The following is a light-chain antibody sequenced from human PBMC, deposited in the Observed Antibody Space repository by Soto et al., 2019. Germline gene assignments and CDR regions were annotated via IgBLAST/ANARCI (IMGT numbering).Light chain of an antibody. Sequence: QSVLTQPPSVSAAPGQEVTISCSGSISNIGDNYVFWYQQLPGTAPKLLIYANNKRPSAIPDRFSGSKSGTSATLGITGLQTGDEADYYCGTWDSSLRGLYVFGTGTKLTVL. J-gene: IGLJ1*01. CDR2: ANN. CDR1: ISNIGDNY. CDR3: GTWDSSLRGLYV. V-gene: IGLV1-51*02.